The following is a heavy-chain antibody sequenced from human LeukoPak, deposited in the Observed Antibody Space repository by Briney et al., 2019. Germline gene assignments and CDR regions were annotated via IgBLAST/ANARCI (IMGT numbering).Heavy chain of an antibody. Sequence: GGSLRLSCAASGFTFSSYAMSWDRQAPGKGLEWVSAISGSGGSTYYADSVKGRFTISRDNSKNTLYLQMNSLRAEDTAVYYCAKSMVRGVIITITLFDYWGQGTLVTVSS. CDR3: AKSMVRGVIITITLFDY. J-gene: IGHJ4*02. D-gene: IGHD3-10*01. V-gene: IGHV3-23*01. CDR1: GFTFSSYA. CDR2: ISGSGGST.